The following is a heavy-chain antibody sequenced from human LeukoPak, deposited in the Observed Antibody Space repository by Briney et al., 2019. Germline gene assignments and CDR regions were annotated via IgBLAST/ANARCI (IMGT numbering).Heavy chain of an antibody. CDR2: INVNNGGT. V-gene: IGHV1-2*02. Sequence: ASVKVSCKASRYTFTDYYIQWMRQAPGQGLEWMGWINVNNGGTKYAQHLQGRVAMTTDTSISTAYMELSRLRSDDTAVYYCARLREGFYHFNHWGQGTLVSVSS. J-gene: IGHJ4*02. CDR3: ARLREGFYHFNH. CDR1: RYTFTDYY.